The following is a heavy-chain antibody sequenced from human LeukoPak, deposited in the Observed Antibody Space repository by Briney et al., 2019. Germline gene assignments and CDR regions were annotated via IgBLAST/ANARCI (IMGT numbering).Heavy chain of an antibody. CDR2: IRQDGSDK. V-gene: IGHV3-7*01. CDR1: GFTFSSCW. D-gene: IGHD1-1*01. Sequence: GGSLRLSCAASGFTFSSCWMSWVRQAPGKGLEWVANIRQDGSDKYYVDSVKGRFTISRDNAKNSLYLQMNSLRAEDTAIYYCARDGGTGIPFDYWGQGTLVTVSS. J-gene: IGHJ4*02. CDR3: ARDGGTGIPFDY.